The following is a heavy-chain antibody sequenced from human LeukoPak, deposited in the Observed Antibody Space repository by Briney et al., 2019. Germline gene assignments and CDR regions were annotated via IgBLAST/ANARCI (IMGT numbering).Heavy chain of an antibody. CDR2: ISGSGGST. D-gene: IGHD3-3*01. CDR1: GFTFSSYA. V-gene: IGHV3-23*01. J-gene: IGHJ4*02. CDR3: AKAHDFWSGYYDY. Sequence: GGSLGLSCAASGFTFSSYAMSWVRQAPGKGLEWVSAISGSGGSTYYADSVKGRFTISRNNSKNTLYLQMNSLRAEDTAVYYCAKAHDFWSGYYDYGGQGTLVTVSS.